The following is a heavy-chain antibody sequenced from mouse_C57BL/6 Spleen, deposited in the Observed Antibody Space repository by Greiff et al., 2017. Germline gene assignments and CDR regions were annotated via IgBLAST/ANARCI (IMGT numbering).Heavy chain of an antibody. D-gene: IGHD2-3*01. CDR2: INPNNGGT. Sequence: EVQLQQSGPELVKPGASVKISCKASGYTFTDYYMNWVKQSHGKSLEWIGDINPNNGGTSYNQKFKGKATLTVDKSSSTAYMELRSLTSEYSAVYYCASLGWLLGFAYWGQGTLVTVSA. CDR1: GYTFTDYY. V-gene: IGHV1-26*01. J-gene: IGHJ3*01. CDR3: ASLGWLLGFAY.